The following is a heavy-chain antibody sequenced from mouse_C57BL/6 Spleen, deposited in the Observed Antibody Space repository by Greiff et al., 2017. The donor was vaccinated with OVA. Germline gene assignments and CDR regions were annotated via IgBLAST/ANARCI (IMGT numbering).Heavy chain of an antibody. Sequence: EVKLLESGPALVKPSQTVSLTCTVTGYSITNGNHWWNWLRQVSGSKLEWIGYISSSGSTDSNPSLKSRISITRDTSKNQLFLMMNSVTTEDTATYSCSWDPYSTGFDYWGQGTTLTVSS. CDR1: GYSITNGNHW. D-gene: IGHD2-5*01. J-gene: IGHJ2*01. V-gene: IGHV3-4*01. CDR3: SWDPYSTGFDY. CDR2: ISSSGST.